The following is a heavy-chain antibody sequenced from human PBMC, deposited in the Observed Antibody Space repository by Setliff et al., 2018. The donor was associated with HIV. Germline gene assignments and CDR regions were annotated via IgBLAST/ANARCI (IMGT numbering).Heavy chain of an antibody. CDR3: ASMTANWYDP. J-gene: IGHJ5*02. CDR2: IYHSGRA. CDR1: GYSISSGYF. V-gene: IGHV4-38-2*01. Sequence: SETLSLTCAVSGYSISSGYFWGWIRQPPGKGLEWIGSIYHSGRAYYKPSLKSRVTISLDTSKNQFSLKLTSVTAADTAVYYCASMTANWYDPWGQGTLVTVSS. D-gene: IGHD2-21*02.